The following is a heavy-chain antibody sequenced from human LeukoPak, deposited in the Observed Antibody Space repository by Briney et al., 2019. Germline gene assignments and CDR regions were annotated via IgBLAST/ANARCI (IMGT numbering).Heavy chain of an antibody. J-gene: IGHJ4*02. Sequence: PSETLSLTCTVSGGSISSGGYYWSWIRQHPGKGLEWIGYIYYSGSTYYNPSLKSRVTISVDTSKNQFSLKLSSVTAADTAVYYCAREEDYYDSSGYYDYWGQGTLVTVFS. CDR2: IYYSGST. CDR1: GGSISSGGYY. CDR3: AREEDYYDSSGYYDY. V-gene: IGHV4-31*03. D-gene: IGHD3-22*01.